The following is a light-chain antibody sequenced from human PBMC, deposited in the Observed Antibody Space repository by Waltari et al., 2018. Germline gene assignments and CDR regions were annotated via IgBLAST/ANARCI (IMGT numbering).Light chain of an antibody. CDR2: DRN. V-gene: IGLV1-44*01. CDR1: SANVRGSN. J-gene: IGLJ2*01. CDR3: AVWDARLNGPV. Sequence: QSVLTQPPSASGTTGQRAPTYCSGTSANVRGSNVHRYQPVPGTAPKLLINDRNQRASGVPDRFSGSKSGTSASLSISGLQSEDEADYFCAVWDARLNGPVFGGGTKVTVL.